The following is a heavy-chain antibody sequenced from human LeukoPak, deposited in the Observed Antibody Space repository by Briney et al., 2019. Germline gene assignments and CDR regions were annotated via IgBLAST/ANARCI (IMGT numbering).Heavy chain of an antibody. CDR2: ISESGSTT. D-gene: IGHD3-16*02. Sequence: GGSLRLSCAASGFTFSSYEMNWVRQAPGKGLEWVSFISESGSTTYYGGSVKGRFTISRDNARNSLYVQMNSLRVEDTAVYYCARVKVDYDYVWGSYRDSYYFDYWGQGTLVTVSS. CDR3: ARVKVDYDYVWGSYRDSYYFDY. CDR1: GFTFSSYE. J-gene: IGHJ4*02. V-gene: IGHV3-48*03.